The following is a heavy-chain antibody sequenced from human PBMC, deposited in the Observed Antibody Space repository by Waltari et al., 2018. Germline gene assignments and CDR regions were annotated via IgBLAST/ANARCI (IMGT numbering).Heavy chain of an antibody. CDR1: GGSISSSSYY. CDR3: ARWEGHCTGGVCSDY. V-gene: IGHV4-39*07. Sequence: QLQLQESGPGLVKPSETLSLTCTVSGGSISSSSYYCGWVRQPPGKGLEWVGSIYYSGSTYYNPSLKSRVAISVDTSKNQFSLKLSSVTAADTAVYYCARWEGHCTGGVCSDYWGQGTLVTVSS. CDR2: IYYSGST. J-gene: IGHJ4*02. D-gene: IGHD2-8*02.